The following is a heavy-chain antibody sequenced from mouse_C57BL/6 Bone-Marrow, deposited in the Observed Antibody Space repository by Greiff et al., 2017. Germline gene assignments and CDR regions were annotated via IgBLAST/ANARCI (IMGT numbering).Heavy chain of an antibody. CDR2: IDPSDSYT. CDR1: GYTFTSYW. J-gene: IGHJ2*01. CDR3: AREEPFYFDY. Sequence: QVQLQQPGAELVMPGASVKLSCKASGYTFTSYWMHWVKQRPGHGLEWIGEIDPSDSYTNYNLKFKGKSTLTVDKSSSTAYMQLSSLTSEDSAVYYCAREEPFYFDYWGQGTTLTVSS. V-gene: IGHV1-69*01.